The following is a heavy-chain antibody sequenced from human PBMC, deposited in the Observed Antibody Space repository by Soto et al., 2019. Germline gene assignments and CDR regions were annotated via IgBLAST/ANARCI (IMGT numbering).Heavy chain of an antibody. V-gene: IGHV1-18*01. J-gene: IGHJ6*02. CDR3: ARVSKGGDKILPYFDWSPPYYGMDV. D-gene: IGHD3-9*01. CDR2: ISAYNGNT. CDR1: GYSFTSYG. Sequence: GASVKVSCKASGYSFTSYGISWVRQAPGQGLEWMGWISAYNGNTNYAQKLQGRVTMTTDTSTSTAYMELRSLRSDDTAVYYCARVSKGGDKILPYFDWSPPYYGMDVWGQGSTVTVSS.